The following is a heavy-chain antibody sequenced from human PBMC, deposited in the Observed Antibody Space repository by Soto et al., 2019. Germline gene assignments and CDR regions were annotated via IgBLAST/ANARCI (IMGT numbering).Heavy chain of an antibody. CDR2: ISSSGSTI. V-gene: IGHV3-11*01. D-gene: IGHD2-15*01. CDR1: GFTFSDYY. CDR3: ARVVVVGSGGSCYYDY. Sequence: GGSLRLSCAASGFTFSDYYMSWIRQAPGKGLEWVSYISSSGSTIYYADSVKGRFTISRENAKNSLYLQMNSLRAEDTAVYYCARVVVVGSGGSCYYDYWGQGTLVTVSS. J-gene: IGHJ4*02.